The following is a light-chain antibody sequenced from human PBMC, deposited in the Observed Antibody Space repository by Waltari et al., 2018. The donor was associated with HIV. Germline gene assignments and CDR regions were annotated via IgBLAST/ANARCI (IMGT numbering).Light chain of an antibody. V-gene: IGLV2-14*01. CDR2: EVS. J-gene: IGLJ1*01. Sequence: QSALTQPASVSGSPGQSITISCTGTSSDVGGYNYVSWYQQHPGKAPKLIIYEVSNRPSGVSNRFSGSKSGNTASLTISGLQAEDEADYYCSSYTRSNTPYV. CDR1: SSDVGGYNY. CDR3: SSYTRSNTPYV.